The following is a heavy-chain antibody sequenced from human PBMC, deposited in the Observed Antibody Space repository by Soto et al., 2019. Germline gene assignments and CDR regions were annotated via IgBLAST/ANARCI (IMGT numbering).Heavy chain of an antibody. Sequence: GGSLRLSCAASGFTFSSYGMHWVRQAPGKGLEWVAVISYDGSNKYYADSVKGRFTISRDNSKNTLYLQMNSLRAEDTAVYYCAKDFKPRGPFDYWGQGTLVTVSS. CDR3: AKDFKPRGPFDY. CDR1: GFTFSSYG. V-gene: IGHV3-30*18. CDR2: ISYDGSNK. J-gene: IGHJ4*02.